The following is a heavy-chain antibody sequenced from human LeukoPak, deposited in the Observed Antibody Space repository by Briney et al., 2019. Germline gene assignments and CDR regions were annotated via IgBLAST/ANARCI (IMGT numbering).Heavy chain of an antibody. V-gene: IGHV1-18*01. CDR2: ISAYNGNT. D-gene: IGHD6-13*01. CDR3: AREGHSSWYYYNAPIDY. Sequence: ASVKVSCKASGYSFTSYGISWVRQAPGPGLEWMGWISAYNGNTNYAQKLQGRVTMTTDTSTSTAYMELRSLRSDDTAVYYCAREGHSSWYYYNAPIDYWGQGTLVTVSS. J-gene: IGHJ4*02. CDR1: GYSFTSYG.